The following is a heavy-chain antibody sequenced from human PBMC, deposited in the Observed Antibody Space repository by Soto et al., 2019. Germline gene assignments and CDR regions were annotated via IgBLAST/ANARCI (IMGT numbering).Heavy chain of an antibody. CDR3: ARDRVERYCSGGSCYSGNWFDP. Sequence: QVQLVQSGAEVKKPGASVKVSCKASGYTFTSYGISWVRQAPGQGLEWMGWISAYNGNTNYAQKLQGRVTMTTDTSTSTAYMELRSLRSDDTAVYYCARDRVERYCSGGSCYSGNWFDPWGQGTLVTVSS. CDR2: ISAYNGNT. J-gene: IGHJ5*02. V-gene: IGHV1-18*01. D-gene: IGHD2-15*01. CDR1: GYTFTSYG.